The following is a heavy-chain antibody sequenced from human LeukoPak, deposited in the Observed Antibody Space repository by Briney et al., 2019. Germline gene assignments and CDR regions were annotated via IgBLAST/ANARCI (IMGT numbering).Heavy chain of an antibody. D-gene: IGHD4-23*01. CDR1: GGSISSYY. J-gene: IGHJ4*02. V-gene: IGHV4-59*01. CDR3: ARDYGGNLDY. CDR2: IYYSGST. Sequence: SETLSLTCTVSGGSISSYYWSWVRQPPGKGLEWIGYIYYSGSTNYNPSLKSRVTISVDTSKNQFSLKLSSVTAADTAVYYCARDYGGNLDYWGQGTLVTVSS.